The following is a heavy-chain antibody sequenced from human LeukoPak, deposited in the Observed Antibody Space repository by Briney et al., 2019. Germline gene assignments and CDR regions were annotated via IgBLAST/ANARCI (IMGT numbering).Heavy chain of an antibody. J-gene: IGHJ4*02. CDR1: GGTFSSYA. D-gene: IGHD5-18*01. CDR2: IIPIFGTA. Sequence: SVKVSCKASGGTFSSYAISWVRQAPGQGLEWMGGIIPIFGTANYAQKLQGRVTMTTDTSTSTAYMELRSLRSDDTAVYYCATPKSGYSYGFDYWGQGTLVTVSS. V-gene: IGHV1-69*05. CDR3: ATPKSGYSYGFDY.